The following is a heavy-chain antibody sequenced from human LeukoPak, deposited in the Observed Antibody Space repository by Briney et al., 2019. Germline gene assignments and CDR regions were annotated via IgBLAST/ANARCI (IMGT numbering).Heavy chain of an antibody. CDR2: IHYSGST. CDR3: ARGPPVHCTNGVCYLSTYYYYGMDV. V-gene: IGHV4-39*01. CDR1: GGSISSSSYY. D-gene: IGHD2-8*01. Sequence: SETLSLTCTVSGGSISSSSYYWGWIRQPPGKGLEWIGSIHYSGSTYYNPSLKSRITISVDTSKNQFSLKLSSVTAADTAVYYCARGPPVHCTNGVCYLSTYYYYGMDVWGQGTTVTVSS. J-gene: IGHJ6*02.